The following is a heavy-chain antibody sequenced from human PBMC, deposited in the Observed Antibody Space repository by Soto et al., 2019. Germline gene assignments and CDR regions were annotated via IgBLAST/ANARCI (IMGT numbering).Heavy chain of an antibody. V-gene: IGHV3-49*03. D-gene: IGHD6-19*01. CDR1: GFTLGDYA. Sequence: GVLRLSCTASGFTLGDYAMSWFRQAPGKGLEWVGFIRSKAYGGTTEYAASVKGRFTISRDDSKSIAYLQMNSLKTEDTAVYYCTTARSGWYVRAFWGQGTLVTVSS. CDR3: TTARSGWYVRAF. CDR2: IRSKAYGGTT. J-gene: IGHJ4*02.